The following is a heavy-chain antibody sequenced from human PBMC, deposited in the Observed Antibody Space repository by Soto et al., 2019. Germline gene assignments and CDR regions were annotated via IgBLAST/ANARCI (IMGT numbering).Heavy chain of an antibody. CDR2: VNPSGGHT. V-gene: IGHV1-46*01. J-gene: IGHJ4*02. D-gene: IGHD2-21*02. CDR3: ARGGHVVVVTAALDY. CDR1: GDTFTNYY. Sequence: QVQLMQSGAEVKKPGASVKVSCKASGDTFTNYYIHWVRLAPGQGLGWMGTVNPSGGHTTYAQHFLGRVTMTRDTSTSTLYMELTSLTSDDTAVYYCARGGHVVVVTAALDYWGQGTLVTVSS.